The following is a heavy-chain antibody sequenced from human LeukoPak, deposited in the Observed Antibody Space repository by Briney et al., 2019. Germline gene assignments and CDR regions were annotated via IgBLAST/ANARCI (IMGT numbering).Heavy chain of an antibody. CDR3: ARDSLVQPNGDLDP. CDR1: GYTFTSYA. CDR2: INTNTGNP. Sequence: WASVKVSCKASGYTFTSYAMNWVRQAPGQGLEWMGWINTNTGNPTYAQGFTGRFVFSLDTSVSTAYLQISSLKAEDTAVYYCARDSLVQPNGDLDPWGQGTLVTVSS. D-gene: IGHD4-17*01. V-gene: IGHV7-4-1*02. J-gene: IGHJ5*02.